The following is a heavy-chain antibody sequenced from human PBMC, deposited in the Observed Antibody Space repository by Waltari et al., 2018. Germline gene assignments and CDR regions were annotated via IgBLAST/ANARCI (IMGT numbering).Heavy chain of an antibody. D-gene: IGHD2-2*01. Sequence: QVQLQQWGAGLLKPSETLSLTCAFYGGSFSGYFWSLIRQPPGKGLELVWEHNQSGSTNYNPSLKSRVTISVDTSKNQFSLKLSSVTAADTAVYYCARGFLYCSSTSCWGIAAALVEVWFDPWGQGTLVTVSS. CDR2: HNQSGST. CDR1: GGSFSGYF. V-gene: IGHV4-34*01. CDR3: ARGFLYCSSTSCWGIAAALVEVWFDP. J-gene: IGHJ5*02.